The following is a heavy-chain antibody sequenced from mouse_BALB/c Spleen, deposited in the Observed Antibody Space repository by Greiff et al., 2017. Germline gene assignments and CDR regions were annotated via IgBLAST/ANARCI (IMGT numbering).Heavy chain of an antibody. V-gene: IGHV14-4*02. CDR3: NAGDYYDYAMDY. Sequence: EVQLQQSGAELVRSGASVKLSCTASGFNINDYYMHWVKQRPEQGLEWIGWIDPENGDTEYAPKFQGKATMTADTSSNTAYLQLSSLTSEDTAVYYCNAGDYYDYAMDYWGQGTSVTVSS. J-gene: IGHJ4*01. D-gene: IGHD2-4*01. CDR1: GFNINDYY. CDR2: IDPENGDT.